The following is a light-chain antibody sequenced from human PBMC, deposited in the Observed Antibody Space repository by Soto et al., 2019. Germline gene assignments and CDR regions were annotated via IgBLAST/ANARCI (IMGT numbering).Light chain of an antibody. CDR3: SSYTSSSTLYV. Sequence: QSVLTQPASVSRSPGQSITISCTGTSSDVGGYNYVSGYQQHPGKATKLMIYEVSNRPSGVSNRFSGSKSGNTASLTISGLQAEDEADYYCSSYTSSSTLYVFGTGTKVTVL. CDR2: EVS. CDR1: SSDVGGYNY. J-gene: IGLJ1*01. V-gene: IGLV2-14*01.